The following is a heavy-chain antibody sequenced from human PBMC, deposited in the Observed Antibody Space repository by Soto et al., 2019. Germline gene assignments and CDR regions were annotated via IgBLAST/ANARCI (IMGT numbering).Heavy chain of an antibody. CDR1: GFTFSSYS. V-gene: IGHV3-48*01. Sequence: EVQLVESGGGLVQPGGSLRLSCAASGFTFSSYSMNWVRQAPGKGLEWVSYISSSSSTIYYADSVKGRFTISRANAKNSLYLQMICLRAEDTAVYYCARVRPWLVEYYFDYWGQGTLVTVSS. CDR3: ARVRPWLVEYYFDY. J-gene: IGHJ4*02. D-gene: IGHD6-19*01. CDR2: ISSSSSTI.